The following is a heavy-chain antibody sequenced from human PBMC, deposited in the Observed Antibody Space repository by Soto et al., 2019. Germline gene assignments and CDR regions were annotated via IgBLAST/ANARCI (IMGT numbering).Heavy chain of an antibody. V-gene: IGHV1-18*01. D-gene: IGHD3-10*01. CDR1: GYMFRSYG. CDR3: ARDGGYGAGSYFDY. J-gene: IGHJ4*02. Sequence: QVQLVQSGAEVKMPGASVKVSCKASGYMFRSYGISWVRQAPGQGLEWMGWISAFNGNTNYPQNLQGRVTMTTDTSTSTAYMELRTLRSDDSAMYYCARDGGYGAGSYFDYWGQGTLVTVSS. CDR2: ISAFNGNT.